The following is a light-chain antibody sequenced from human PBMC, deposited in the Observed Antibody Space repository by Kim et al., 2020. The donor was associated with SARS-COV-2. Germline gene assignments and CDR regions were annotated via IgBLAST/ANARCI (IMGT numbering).Light chain of an antibody. CDR3: QQRSNWPT. V-gene: IGKV3-11*01. J-gene: IGKJ4*01. CDR2: DAS. Sequence: ALSPGERAPLSCRARQSVSSYLAWYQQKPGQAPRLLIYDASNRATGIPARFSGRGSGTDFTLTISSLEPEDFAVYYCQQRSNWPTFGGGTKVDIK. CDR1: QSVSSY.